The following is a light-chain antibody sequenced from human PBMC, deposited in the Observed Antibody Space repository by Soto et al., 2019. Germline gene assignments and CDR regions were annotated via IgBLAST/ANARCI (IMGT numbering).Light chain of an antibody. V-gene: IGKV3-15*01. CDR1: QSVSDN. CDR2: SAS. CDR3: QQYNNWPLT. Sequence: ELIMTQAPPTRPVSPGERATLPSRASQSVSDNVAWYQQRPGQSPRLLMHSASARAAGLPARFSGSGSGTEFTLTISSLQSEDFAVYYCQQYNNWPLTFGGGTKVDIK. J-gene: IGKJ4*01.